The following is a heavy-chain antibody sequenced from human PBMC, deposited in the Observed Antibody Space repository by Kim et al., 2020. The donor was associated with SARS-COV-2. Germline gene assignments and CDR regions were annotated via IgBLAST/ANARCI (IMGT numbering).Heavy chain of an antibody. CDR1: GFTFSSYG. Sequence: GGSLRLSCAASGFTFSSYGMHWVRQAPGKGLEWVAVIWYDGSNKYYADSVKGRFTISRDNSKNTLYLQMNSLRAEDTAVYYCARVGGLRFLEWLDAFDYWGQGTLVTVSS. V-gene: IGHV3-33*01. J-gene: IGHJ4*02. D-gene: IGHD3-3*01. CDR3: ARVGGLRFLEWLDAFDY. CDR2: IWYDGSNK.